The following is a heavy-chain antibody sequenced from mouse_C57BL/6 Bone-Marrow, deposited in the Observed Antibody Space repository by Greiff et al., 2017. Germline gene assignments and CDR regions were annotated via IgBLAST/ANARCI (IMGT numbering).Heavy chain of an antibody. J-gene: IGHJ4*01. V-gene: IGHV1-72*01. CDR1: GYTFTSYW. CDR2: VDPNSGGT. Sequence: VQLQQPGAELVKPGASVKLSCKASGYTFTSYWMHWVKQRPGRSLEWIGRVDPNSGGTKYNEKFKSKATLTVDKPSSTAYMQLSSLTSEDSAVYYCERWAMDYWGQGTSVTVSS. CDR3: ERWAMDY.